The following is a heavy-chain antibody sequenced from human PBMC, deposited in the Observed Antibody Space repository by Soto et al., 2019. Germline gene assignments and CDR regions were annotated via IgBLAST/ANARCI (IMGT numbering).Heavy chain of an antibody. CDR1: GGSISSYY. J-gene: IGHJ5*02. Sequence: QVQLQESGPGLVKPSETLSLTCTVSGGSISSYYWCWIRQPPGKGLELIGSSYYSGSTNYNPSLKTRVTTSDATSKNLFSLKLSSVTAADTAVYYCARSRAQEFDPWGQGTLVTVSS. CDR3: ARSRAQEFDP. CDR2: SYYSGST. V-gene: IGHV4-59*08.